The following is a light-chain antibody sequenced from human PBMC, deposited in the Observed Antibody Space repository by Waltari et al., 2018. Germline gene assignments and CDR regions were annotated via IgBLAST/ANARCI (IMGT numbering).Light chain of an antibody. CDR1: QGIGNW. Sequence: DIQMTQSPSSVSASVGDRVTITCRASQGIGNWLAWYQQKPGKAPKLLIYSASTLLPGVPTRFSGKGSGTEFTLTISGLQPEDFASYYCQQAHSFPRTFGQGTNLEI. CDR3: QQAHSFPRT. CDR2: SAS. J-gene: IGKJ2*02. V-gene: IGKV1D-12*01.